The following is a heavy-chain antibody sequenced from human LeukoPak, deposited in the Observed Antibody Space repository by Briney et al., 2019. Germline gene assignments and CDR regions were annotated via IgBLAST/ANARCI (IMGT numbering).Heavy chain of an antibody. CDR1: GYTFTGYY. J-gene: IGHJ4*02. V-gene: IGHV1-2*02. CDR2: INPNSGGT. Sequence: ASVKVSCKASGYTFTGYYMHWVRQAPGQGLEWMGWINPNSGGTNYAQKFQGRVTMTRDTSISTAYMELSRLRSDDTAVYYCARRSSHTPCFDYWGQGTQVTVSS. D-gene: IGHD6-6*01. CDR3: ARRSSHTPCFDY.